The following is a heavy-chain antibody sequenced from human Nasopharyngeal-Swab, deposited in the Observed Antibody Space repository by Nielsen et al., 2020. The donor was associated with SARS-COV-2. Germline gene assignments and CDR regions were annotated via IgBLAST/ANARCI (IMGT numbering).Heavy chain of an antibody. CDR3: AKDKAHSTFDY. D-gene: IGHD4-11*01. J-gene: IGHJ4*02. CDR2: TTNSGGST. CDR1: GFTFSNYV. Sequence: GGSLRLFCAASGFTFSNYVMNWVRQAPGKGLEWVSATTNSGGSTYYADSVKGRFTISRDNSKNTLFLQMNSLRAEDTAVYYCAKDKAHSTFDYWGQGTLVTVSS. V-gene: IGHV3-23*01.